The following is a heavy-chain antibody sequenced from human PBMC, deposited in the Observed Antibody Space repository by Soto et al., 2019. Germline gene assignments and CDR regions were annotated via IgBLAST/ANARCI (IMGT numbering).Heavy chain of an antibody. J-gene: IGHJ4*02. Sequence: NPGGSLRLSCAASGFTFSSYSMNWVRQAPGKGLEWVSIITITGFIDYADSVKGRFTISRDNAKSSLYLQMNSLRAEDTAVYYCANEGGAFYDYVWGSYRSMHGYWGQGTLVTVSS. D-gene: IGHD3-16*02. CDR1: GFTFSSYS. V-gene: IGHV3-21*04. CDR2: IITITGFI. CDR3: ANEGGAFYDYVWGSYRSMHGY.